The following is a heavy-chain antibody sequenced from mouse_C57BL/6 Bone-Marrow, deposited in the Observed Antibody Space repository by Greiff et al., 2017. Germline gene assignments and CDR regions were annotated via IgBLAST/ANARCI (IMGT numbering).Heavy chain of an antibody. Sequence: EVQLQQSGPVLVKPGASVKMSCKASGYTFTDYYMNWVKQSHGKSLEWIGVINPYNGGTSYNQKFKGKATLTVDKSSSTAYMELNSLTSEDSAVYYCARKTIYYDDVDFDYWGQGTTLTVSS. CDR3: ARKTIYYDDVDFDY. CDR1: GYTFTDYY. D-gene: IGHD2-4*01. CDR2: INPYNGGT. V-gene: IGHV1-19*01. J-gene: IGHJ2*01.